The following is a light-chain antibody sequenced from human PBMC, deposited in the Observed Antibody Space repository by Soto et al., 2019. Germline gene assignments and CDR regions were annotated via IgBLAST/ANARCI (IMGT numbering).Light chain of an antibody. J-gene: IGLJ2*01. CDR2: EVN. CDR3: CSYAGGVV. CDR1: SSDVGSYYL. V-gene: IGLV2-23*02. Sequence: QSALTQPASVSGSPGQSITISCTGTSSDVGSYYLVSWYQQHPGKAPKLMLYEVNKRPSGVSHRFSGSKSGNTASLTISGLQAEDAADYYCCSYAGGVVFGGGTKLTVL.